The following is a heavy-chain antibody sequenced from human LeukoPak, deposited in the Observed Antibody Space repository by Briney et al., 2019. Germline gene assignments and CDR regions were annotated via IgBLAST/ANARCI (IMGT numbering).Heavy chain of an antibody. CDR3: AKALYTFGMEAYYFDS. CDR1: GITLSNYG. D-gene: IGHD5-18*01. J-gene: IGHJ4*02. V-gene: IGHV3-23*01. CDR2: ISGSGGST. Sequence: GGSLTLSCAVSGITLSNYGMSWVRQAPGKGLEWVAGISGSGGSTNYADSVKGRFTISRDNSKNTLFLQMNSLRAEDTAVYSCAKALYTFGMEAYYFDSWGQGTLVIVSS.